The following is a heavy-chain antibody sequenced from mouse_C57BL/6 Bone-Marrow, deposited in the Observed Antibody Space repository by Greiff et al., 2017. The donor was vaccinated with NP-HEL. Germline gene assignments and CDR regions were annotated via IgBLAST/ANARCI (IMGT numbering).Heavy chain of an antibody. J-gene: IGHJ1*03. V-gene: IGHV5-15*01. CDR3: ARRGRVWYFDV. CDR1: GFTFSDYG. CDR2: ISNLAYSI. D-gene: IGHD1-1*01. Sequence: EVQVVESGGGLVQPGGSLKLSCAASGFTFSDYGMAWVRQAPRKGPEWVAFISNLAYSIYYADTVTGRFTISRENAKNTLYLEMSSLRSEDTAMYYCARRGRVWYFDVWGTGTTVTVSS.